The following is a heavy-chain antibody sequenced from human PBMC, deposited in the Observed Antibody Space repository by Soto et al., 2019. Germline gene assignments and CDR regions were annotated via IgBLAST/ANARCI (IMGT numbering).Heavy chain of an antibody. Sequence: GQSLKISCQSSGSPFSTYWVAWVRQMPGKALEWMGLIYPVDSATRYNPAFRGQVTISAEKFTSTVFLHWRSVKASDTATYFCARQSTDASDGCFLWHMVVVGHGASVAVSS. CDR2: IYPVDSAT. D-gene: IGHD2-21*01. CDR3: ARQSTDASDGCFLWHMVV. CDR1: GSPFSTYW. V-gene: IGHV5-51*01. J-gene: IGHJ6*02.